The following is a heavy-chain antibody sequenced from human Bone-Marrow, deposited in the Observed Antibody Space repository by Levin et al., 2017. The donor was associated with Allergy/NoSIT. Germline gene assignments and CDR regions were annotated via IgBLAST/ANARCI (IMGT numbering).Heavy chain of an antibody. CDR3: ARGGGRKFGYSYGSVDS. CDR1: GDTFSSYA. D-gene: IGHD5-18*01. J-gene: IGHJ4*02. Sequence: SVKVSCKASGDTFSSYAFSWVRQAPGQGLEWLGGIIPVMYAANYAQRFQDRVTITADDSANTVYMELRSLRSDDTAVYYCARGGGRKFGYSYGSVDSWGQGTLVTVSS. CDR2: IIPVMYAA. V-gene: IGHV1-69*13.